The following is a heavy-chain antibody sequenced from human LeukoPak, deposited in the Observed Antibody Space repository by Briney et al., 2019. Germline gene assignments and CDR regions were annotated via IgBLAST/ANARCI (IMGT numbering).Heavy chain of an antibody. V-gene: IGHV4-4*07. CDR3: ARRDSGGYGYFDL. CDR2: IYTSGST. CDR1: GGSISSYY. Sequence: PSETLSLTCTVSGGSISSYYWSWIRQPAGKGLEWIGRIYTSGSTNYNPSLKSRVTISVDTSKNQFSLRLTTLAAADTAVYYCARRDSGGYGYFDLWGRGTLVAVSS. D-gene: IGHD6-19*01. J-gene: IGHJ2*01.